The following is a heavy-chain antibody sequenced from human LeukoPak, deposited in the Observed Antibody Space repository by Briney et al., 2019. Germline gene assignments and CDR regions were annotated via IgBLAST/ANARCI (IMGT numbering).Heavy chain of an antibody. CDR1: GFTFSSYS. CDR2: ISSSSSTI. V-gene: IGHV3-48*01. Sequence: GGSLRLPCAASGFTFSSYSMNWVRQAPGKGLEWVSYISSSSSTIYYADSVKGRFTISRDNAKNSLYLQMNSLRAEDTAVYYCARDRDYAFDYWGQGTLVTVSS. J-gene: IGHJ4*02. D-gene: IGHD4-17*01. CDR3: ARDRDYAFDY.